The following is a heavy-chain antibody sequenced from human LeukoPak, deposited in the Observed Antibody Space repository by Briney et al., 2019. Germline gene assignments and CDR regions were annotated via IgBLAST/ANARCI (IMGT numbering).Heavy chain of an antibody. J-gene: IGHJ3*02. CDR3: ARRERLGYSYGRGTLDI. CDR1: GILVSSNY. D-gene: IGHD5-18*01. Sequence: GGSLRLSCVASGILVSSNYMSWVRQAPGKGLEWVSFIDSTGSTYYADSVKGRFTISRDNSRNTLYLQMNSLRVEDTAVYYCARRERLGYSYGRGTLDIWGQGTMVTVPS. V-gene: IGHV3-66*01. CDR2: IDSTGST.